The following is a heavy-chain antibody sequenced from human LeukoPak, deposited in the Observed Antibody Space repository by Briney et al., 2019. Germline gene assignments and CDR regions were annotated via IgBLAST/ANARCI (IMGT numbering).Heavy chain of an antibody. D-gene: IGHD3/OR15-3a*01. Sequence: SGTLSLTCAVSGGSISSSDWWSWVRQPPGKGLEWIGEIYHSGSTNYNPSLKSRVTISLDIFKNQFSLKVNSVTAADTAVYYCASSWTEGYWGPGTLVTVSS. J-gene: IGHJ4*02. V-gene: IGHV4-4*02. CDR1: GGSISSSDW. CDR2: IYHSGST. CDR3: ASSWTEGY.